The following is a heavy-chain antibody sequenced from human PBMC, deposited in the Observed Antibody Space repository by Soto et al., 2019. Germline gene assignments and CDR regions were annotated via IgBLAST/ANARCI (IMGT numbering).Heavy chain of an antibody. CDR2: IYHSGST. J-gene: IGHJ6*02. V-gene: IGHV4-61*05. D-gene: IGHD3-22*01. CDR3: ARSPDSSGYYPRWYYYGMDV. CDR1: GGSITNSSYY. Sequence: TQRLTCTVSGGSITNSSYYWGWIRQHPGKGLEWIGEIYHSGSTNYNPSLKSRVTISVDKSKNQFSLKLSSVTAADTAVYYCARSPDSSGYYPRWYYYGMDVWGQGTTVTVSS.